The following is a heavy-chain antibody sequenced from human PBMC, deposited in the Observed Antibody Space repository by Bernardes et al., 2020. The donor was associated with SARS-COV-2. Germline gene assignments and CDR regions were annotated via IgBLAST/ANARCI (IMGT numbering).Heavy chain of an antibody. J-gene: IGHJ4*02. Sequence: SEPLSLTCAVYGGSFSGYYWSWIRQPPGKGLEWIGEINHSGSTNYNPSLKSRVTISVDTSKNQFSLKLSSVTAADTAVYYCASFLVVGATGFDYWGQGTLVTVSS. V-gene: IGHV4-34*01. CDR2: INHSGST. D-gene: IGHD1-26*01. CDR1: GGSFSGYY. CDR3: ASFLVVGATGFDY.